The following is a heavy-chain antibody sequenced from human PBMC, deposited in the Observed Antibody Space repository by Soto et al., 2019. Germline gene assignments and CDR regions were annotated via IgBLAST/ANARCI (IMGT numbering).Heavy chain of an antibody. J-gene: IGHJ5*02. CDR1: GYTFTSYG. D-gene: IGHD2-15*01. CDR3: ARELGSRRGVYCSGGSCYSEGTASFLVWFDP. V-gene: IGHV1-18*01. CDR2: ISAYNGNT. Sequence: GASVKVSCTASGYTFTSYGISWARQAPGQGLEWMGWISAYNGNTNYAQKLQGRVTMTTDTSTSTAYMELRSLRSDDTAVYYCARELGSRRGVYCSGGSCYSEGTASFLVWFDPWGQGTLVTVSS.